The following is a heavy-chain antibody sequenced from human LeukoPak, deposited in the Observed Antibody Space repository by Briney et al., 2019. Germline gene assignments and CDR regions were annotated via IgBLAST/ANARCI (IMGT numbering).Heavy chain of an antibody. V-gene: IGHV1-18*01. J-gene: IGHJ4*02. CDR2: ISGYNGNT. CDR3: ARLTYTSGYSCDY. D-gene: IGHD3-22*01. Sequence: ASVKVSCKDSGYTFTNYGISWVRQAPGQGLEWMGWISGYNGNTNYAQKLQGRVTMTTDTYTSSEYMELRSLKSDHTAVYYCARLTYTSGYSCDYWGQGTLVTVSS. CDR1: GYTFTNYG.